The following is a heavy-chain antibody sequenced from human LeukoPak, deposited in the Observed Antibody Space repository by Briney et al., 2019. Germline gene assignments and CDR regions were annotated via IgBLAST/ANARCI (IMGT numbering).Heavy chain of an antibody. V-gene: IGHV4-34*01. Sequence: SETLSLTCAVYGGSFSGYYWSWIRQPPGKGLEWIGEINHSGGTNYNPSLKSRVTISVDTSKNQFSLKLSSVTAADTAVYYCARGRYCSSTSCYPGGRGMDVWGQGTTVTVSS. J-gene: IGHJ6*02. D-gene: IGHD2-2*01. CDR3: ARGRYCSSTSCYPGGRGMDV. CDR2: INHSGGT. CDR1: GGSFSGYY.